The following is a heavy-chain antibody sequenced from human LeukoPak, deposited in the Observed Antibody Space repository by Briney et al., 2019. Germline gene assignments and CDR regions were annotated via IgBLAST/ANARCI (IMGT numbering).Heavy chain of an antibody. V-gene: IGHV4-30-2*01. J-gene: IGHJ4*02. Sequence: SQTLSLTCAVSGGSISSGGYSWSWIRQPPGKGLEWIGYIYHSGSTYYNPSLKSRVTISVDRSKNQFSLKLSSVTAADTAAYYCARATRGPFDYWGQGTLVTVSS. CDR3: ARATRGPFDY. CDR2: IYHSGST. CDR1: GGSISSGGYS. D-gene: IGHD2-2*01.